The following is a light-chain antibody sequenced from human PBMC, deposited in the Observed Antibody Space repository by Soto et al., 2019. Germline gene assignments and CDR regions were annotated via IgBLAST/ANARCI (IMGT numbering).Light chain of an antibody. Sequence: ENVLTXXPGMVSLSPGEGVTLSCRASQSVSASYFAWYQQRPGQAPRLLIYGASNRATGIPDRFSGSGSGTDFTLTISRLEPEDFGVYYCHQYGTSPCTFGQGTKLEIK. V-gene: IGKV3-20*01. J-gene: IGKJ2*02. CDR3: HQYGTSPCT. CDR1: QSVSASY. CDR2: GAS.